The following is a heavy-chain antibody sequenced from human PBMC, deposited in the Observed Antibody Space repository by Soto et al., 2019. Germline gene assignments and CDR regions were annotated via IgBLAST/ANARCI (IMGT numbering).Heavy chain of an antibody. CDR1: GFTFSSYG. Sequence: QVQLVESGGGVVQPGRSLRLSCAASGFTFSSYGMHWVRQAPGKGLEWVAVILYDGSNKYYADSVKGRFTISRDNSKNTLYLQMNSLRAEDTAVYYCANFRAQIAVAGTSVWGQGTLVTVSS. CDR2: ILYDGSNK. D-gene: IGHD6-19*01. CDR3: ANFRAQIAVAGTSV. V-gene: IGHV3-30*18. J-gene: IGHJ4*02.